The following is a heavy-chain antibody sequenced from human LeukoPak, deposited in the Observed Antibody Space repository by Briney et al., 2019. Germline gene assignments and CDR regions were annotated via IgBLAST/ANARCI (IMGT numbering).Heavy chain of an antibody. J-gene: IGHJ4*02. D-gene: IGHD1-26*01. CDR2: ISTSGST. CDR1: GDSTSTYY. CDR3: ARVGESYYGGRTLDY. V-gene: IGHV4-4*07. Sequence: SETLSLTCTVSGDSTSTYYWSWIRQPAGKGLEWIGRISTSGSTNYNPSLKSRVTMSVDTSRNHFSLELSSVTAADTAVYYCARVGESYYGGRTLDYWGQGTLVTVSS.